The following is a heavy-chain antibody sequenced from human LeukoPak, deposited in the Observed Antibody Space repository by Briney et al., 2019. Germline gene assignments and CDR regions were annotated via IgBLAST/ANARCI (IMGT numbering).Heavy chain of an antibody. CDR3: ARVQGSSGPGIFDY. Sequence: PGGSLRLSCAASGFTFSSYCMSWVRQAPGKGLEWVANIKYDGSEKYYVDSVKGRFTISRDNAKNSLYLQMNRLRAEDTAVYYCARVQGSSGPGIFDYWDQGTLVTVSS. D-gene: IGHD6-19*01. CDR1: GFTFSSYC. V-gene: IGHV3-7*01. J-gene: IGHJ4*02. CDR2: IKYDGSEK.